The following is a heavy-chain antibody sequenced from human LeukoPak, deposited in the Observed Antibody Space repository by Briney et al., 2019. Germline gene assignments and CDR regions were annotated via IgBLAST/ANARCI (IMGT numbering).Heavy chain of an antibody. J-gene: IGHJ4*02. CDR1: GFTFSSYA. CDR3: AKDQDYYDSSGYYDY. V-gene: IGHV3-23*01. CDR2: ISGSGGST. D-gene: IGHD3-22*01. Sequence: PGGSLRLSCAASGFTFSSYAMSWVRQAPGKGLEWDSAISGSGGSTYYADSVKGRFTISRDNSKNTLYLQMNSLRAEDTAVYYCAKDQDYYDSSGYYDYWGQGTLVTVSS.